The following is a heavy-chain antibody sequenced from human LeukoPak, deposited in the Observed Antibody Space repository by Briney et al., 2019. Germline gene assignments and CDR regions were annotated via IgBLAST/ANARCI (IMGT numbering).Heavy chain of an antibody. CDR3: ARDQRGYSYGYDDY. J-gene: IGHJ4*02. V-gene: IGHV3-7*01. D-gene: IGHD5-18*01. CDR1: GFTFSSYW. Sequence: GGSLRLSCAASGFTFSSYWMSWVRQAPGKGLEWVANIKQGGSEKYYVDSVKGRFTISRDNAKNSLYLQMNSLRAEDTAIYYCARDQRGYSYGYDDYWGQGTLVTVSS. CDR2: IKQGGSEK.